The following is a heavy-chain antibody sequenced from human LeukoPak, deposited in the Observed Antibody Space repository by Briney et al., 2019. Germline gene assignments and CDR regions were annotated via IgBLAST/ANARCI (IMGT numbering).Heavy chain of an antibody. J-gene: IGHJ5*02. V-gene: IGHV4-4*07. Sequence: SETQSLTCTVSGGSISSYYWGWIRQSAGNGLEWIGRIYTSGSTNYNPSLKSRATMSVDTSKNQFSLKLSSVTAADTAVYYCARGISSSWYRHNWFDPWGQGTLVTVSS. CDR3: ARGISSSWYRHNWFDP. CDR2: IYTSGST. CDR1: GGSISSYY. D-gene: IGHD6-13*01.